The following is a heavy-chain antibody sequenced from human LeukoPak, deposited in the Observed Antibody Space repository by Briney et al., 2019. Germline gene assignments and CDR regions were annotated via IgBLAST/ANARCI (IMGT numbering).Heavy chain of an antibody. Sequence: PSETLSLTCAVYGGSFSCYYWSWIRQPPGKGLEWIGEINHSGSTNYNPSLKSRVTVSVDTSKNQFSLKLTSVTAADTAMFYCARITKAMGIDYWGQGTLVTVSS. CDR3: ARITKAMGIDY. CDR2: INHSGST. D-gene: IGHD5-18*01. J-gene: IGHJ4*02. CDR1: GGSFSCYY. V-gene: IGHV4-34*01.